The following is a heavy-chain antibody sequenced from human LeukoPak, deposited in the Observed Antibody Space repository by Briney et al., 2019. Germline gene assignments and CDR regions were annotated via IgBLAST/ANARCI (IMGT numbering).Heavy chain of an antibody. CDR1: GFTFSSYW. CDR3: ARETAGYSGSYYGIGY. Sequence: GGSLRLSCAASGFTFSSYWMHWVRQAPGKGLEWVSVIYSGGSTYYADSVKGRFTISRDNSKNTLYLQMNSLRAEDTAVYYCARETAGYSGSYYGIGYWGQGTLVTVSS. V-gene: IGHV3-66*02. D-gene: IGHD1-26*01. J-gene: IGHJ4*02. CDR2: IYSGGST.